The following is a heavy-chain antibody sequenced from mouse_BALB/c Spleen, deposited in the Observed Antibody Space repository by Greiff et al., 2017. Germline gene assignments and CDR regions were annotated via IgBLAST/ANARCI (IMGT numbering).Heavy chain of an antibody. D-gene: IGHD2-3*01. V-gene: IGHV1-5*01. CDR2: IYPGNSDT. Sequence: VPLQQSGTVLARPGASVTMSCKASGYTFTSYWMHWVKQRPGQGLDWIGAIYPGNSDTSYHQKFKGKAKLTAVTSTSTAYMELSSLTKEDSAVYYCTRYDGYWFAYWGQGTLVTVSA. CDR3: TRYDGYWFAY. J-gene: IGHJ3*01. CDR1: GYTFTSYW.